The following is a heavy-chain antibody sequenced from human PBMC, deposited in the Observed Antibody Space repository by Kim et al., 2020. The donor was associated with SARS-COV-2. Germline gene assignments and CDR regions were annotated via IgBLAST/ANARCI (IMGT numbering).Heavy chain of an antibody. V-gene: IGHV3-30*18. CDR1: GFTFSSYG. J-gene: IGHJ4*01. CDR2: ISYDGSNK. D-gene: IGHD3-10*01. Sequence: GGSLRLSCAASGFTFSSYGMHWVRQAPGKGLEWVAVISYDGSNKYYADSVKGRFTISRDNSKNTLYLQMNSLRAEDTAVYYCAKGPLLLRGVRVGEYFD. CDR3: AKGPLLLRGVRVGEYFD.